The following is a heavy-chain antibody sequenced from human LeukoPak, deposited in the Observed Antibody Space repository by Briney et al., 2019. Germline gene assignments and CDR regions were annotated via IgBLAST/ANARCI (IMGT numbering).Heavy chain of an antibody. D-gene: IGHD3-10*01. CDR2: ISAYNGNT. Sequence: GASVKVSCKASGYTFTSYGISWVRQAPGQGLEWMGWISAYNGNTNYAQKLQGRVTMTTDTSTSTAYMELRSLRSDDTAVYYCATVVYYGSGSYNGRARYFDYWGQGTLVTVSS. V-gene: IGHV1-18*01. CDR1: GYTFTSYG. J-gene: IGHJ4*02. CDR3: ATVVYYGSGSYNGRARYFDY.